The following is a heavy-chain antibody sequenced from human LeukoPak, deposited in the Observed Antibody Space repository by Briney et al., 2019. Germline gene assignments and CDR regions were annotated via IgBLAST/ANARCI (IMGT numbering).Heavy chain of an antibody. CDR1: GFTFGSYS. CDR2: ISSSSSYI. CDR3: ARRGYSYGYTAGAFDI. D-gene: IGHD5-18*01. V-gene: IGHV3-21*01. Sequence: GGSLRLSCAASGFTFGSYSMNWVRQAPGKGLEWVSSISSSSSYIYYADSVKGRFTISRDNAKNSLYLQMNSLRAEDTAVYYCARRGYSYGYTAGAFDIWGQGTMVTVSS. J-gene: IGHJ3*02.